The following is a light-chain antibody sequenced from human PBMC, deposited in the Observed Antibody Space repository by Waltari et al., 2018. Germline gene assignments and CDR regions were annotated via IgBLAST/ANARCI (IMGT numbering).Light chain of an antibody. J-gene: IGLJ2*01. CDR2: SNN. CDR1: NSHSGNNV. Sequence: QSVLTQPPSASGTPGQRVTISCSGSNSHSGNNVVSWYQTLPGTAPKLLIHSNNQRPSGVPDRFSGSKSGTSASLAISGLQSADEADYYCAAWDDSLNGHVVFGGGTKLTVL. CDR3: AAWDDSLNGHVV. V-gene: IGLV1-44*01.